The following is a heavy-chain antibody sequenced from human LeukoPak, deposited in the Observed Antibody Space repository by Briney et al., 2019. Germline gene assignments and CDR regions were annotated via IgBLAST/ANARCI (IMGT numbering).Heavy chain of an antibody. CDR2: TYYSGST. Sequence: SETLSLTCTASVGSISSVDYYWRWSPQPPGKVQESHAYTYYSGSTYYSPSLKSRVTISVDTSKNQFSLKLSSVTAADTAVYYCARAPIRWFGELLRWFAPWGQGTLVTASS. CDR3: ARAPIRWFGELLRWFAP. D-gene: IGHD3-10*01. V-gene: IGHV4-30-4*01. J-gene: IGHJ5*02. CDR1: VGSISSVDYY.